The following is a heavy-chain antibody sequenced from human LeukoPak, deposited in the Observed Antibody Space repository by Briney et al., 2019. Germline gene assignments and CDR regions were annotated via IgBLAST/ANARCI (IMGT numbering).Heavy chain of an antibody. CDR3: ARHGGSYDFDF. V-gene: IGHV4-59*08. D-gene: IGHD1-26*01. CDR2: IYYSGST. CDR1: GGSVSSYY. J-gene: IGHJ4*02. Sequence: SETLSLTCTVSGGSVSSYYWSWIRQPPGKGLEWIGYIYYSGSTNYNPTLKSRVTMSVDTSKNQFSLKLSSVTAADTAVYYCARHGGSYDFDFWGQGTLVTVSS.